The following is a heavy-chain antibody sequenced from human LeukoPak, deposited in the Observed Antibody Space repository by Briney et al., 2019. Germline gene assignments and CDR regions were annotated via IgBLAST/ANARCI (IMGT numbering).Heavy chain of an antibody. V-gene: IGHV1-2*02. D-gene: IGHD1-26*01. J-gene: IGHJ1*01. CDR3: ARSIVHAEYFQH. CDR2: INPNSGGT. Sequence: ASVKVSCKASGYTFTGYYMHWVRQAPGQGLEWMGWINPNSGGTNYAQKFQGRVTITADKSTSTAYMELSSLRSEDTAVYYCARSIVHAEYFQHWGQGTLVTVSS. CDR1: GYTFTGYY.